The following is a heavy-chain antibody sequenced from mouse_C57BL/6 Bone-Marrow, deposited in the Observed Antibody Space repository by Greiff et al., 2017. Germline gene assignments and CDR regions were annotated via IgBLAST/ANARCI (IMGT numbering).Heavy chain of an antibody. Sequence: VQLQQSGAELARPGASVKLSCKASGYTFTSYGISWVKQRTGQGLEWIGEIYPRSGNTYYNEKFKGKATLTADKSSSTAYLEIRSLTSEDSAVYFCARGDYDRYYYAMDYWGQGTSVTVSS. CDR2: IYPRSGNT. V-gene: IGHV1-81*01. D-gene: IGHD2-4*01. CDR1: GYTFTSYG. J-gene: IGHJ4*01. CDR3: ARGDYDRYYYAMDY.